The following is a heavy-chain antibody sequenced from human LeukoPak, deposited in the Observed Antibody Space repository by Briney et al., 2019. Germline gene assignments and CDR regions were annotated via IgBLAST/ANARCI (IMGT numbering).Heavy chain of an antibody. CDR3: ARGVVPAAFDI. CDR1: GFXFSAYS. Sequence: GGSLRLSCAASGFXFSAYSINWVRQAPGKGLEWVSSIKSDSSHISYANSVRGRFTISRDNGQNSLYLQINSLRVEDTAVYYCARGVVPAAFDIWGQGTMVTVSS. CDR2: IKSDSSHI. D-gene: IGHD2-2*01. J-gene: IGHJ3*02. V-gene: IGHV3-21*01.